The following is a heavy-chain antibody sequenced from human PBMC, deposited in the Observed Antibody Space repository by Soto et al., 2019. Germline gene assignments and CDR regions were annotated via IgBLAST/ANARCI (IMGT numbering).Heavy chain of an antibody. J-gene: IGHJ4*02. CDR1: GFTFSSFG. CDR3: AKDRWGDFGDLNLPGY. V-gene: IGHV3-30*18. D-gene: IGHD4-17*01. Sequence: QVLLVESGGGVVQPGRSLRISYAVSGFTFSSFGMHWVRQAPGKGLEWVAVISDDGSSKHYADSLKGRFTISRDNSNNTLYLQMDSLGPEDTAVYYCAKDRWGDFGDLNLPGYWGQGTLVTVSS. CDR2: ISDDGSSK.